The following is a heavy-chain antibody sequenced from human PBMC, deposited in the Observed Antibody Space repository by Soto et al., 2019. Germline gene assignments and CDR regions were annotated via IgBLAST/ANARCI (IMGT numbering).Heavy chain of an antibody. CDR1: GFTFSTYG. CDR3: ARYLRKGSYFDY. Sequence: QVQLVESGGGVVQPGTSLRLSCAASGFTFSTYGMHWVRQAPGKGLEWVALIWYDGSNKYSADSVKGRFTISRDNSRNTLYLQMNSLGAEDTAVYYCARYLRKGSYFDYWGQGTLVTVSS. J-gene: IGHJ4*02. CDR2: IWYDGSNK. V-gene: IGHV3-33*01.